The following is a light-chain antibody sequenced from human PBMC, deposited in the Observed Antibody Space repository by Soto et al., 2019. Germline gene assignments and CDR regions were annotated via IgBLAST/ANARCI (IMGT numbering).Light chain of an antibody. J-gene: IGLJ2*01. V-gene: IGLV1-47*01. CDR1: SSNIGSNY. Sequence: QSMLTQPPSASATPGQRITISCFGSSSNIGSNYGYWYQQLPGTAPKLLISRDDERPSGVPDRFSGYKSGTSASLAISGVRSEDEADYFCAARDDSLRDPVFGGGTKLTVL. CDR3: AARDDSLRDPV. CDR2: RDD.